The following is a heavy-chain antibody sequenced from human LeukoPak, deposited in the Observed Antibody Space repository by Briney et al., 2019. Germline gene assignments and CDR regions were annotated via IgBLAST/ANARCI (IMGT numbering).Heavy chain of an antibody. Sequence: GGSLRLSCAASGFIFSSYAMSWVRQAPGKGLEWVSVISGSGGSTYYADSVKGRFTISRDNSKNTLYLQMNSLRVEDTAVFYCAKVRDGRSTGGTYYYNMDVWGEGTTVTVSS. D-gene: IGHD1-26*01. J-gene: IGHJ6*03. CDR1: GFIFSSYA. V-gene: IGHV3-23*01. CDR2: ISGSGGST. CDR3: AKVRDGRSTGGTYYYNMDV.